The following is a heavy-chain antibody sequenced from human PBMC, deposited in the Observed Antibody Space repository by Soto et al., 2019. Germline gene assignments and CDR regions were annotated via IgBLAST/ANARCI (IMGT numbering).Heavy chain of an antibody. CDR2: ISSSGSTI. CDR1: GFTFSSYE. D-gene: IGHD4-4*01. Sequence: GGSLRLSCAASGFTFSSYEMNWVRQAPGKGLEWVSYISSSGSTIYYADSVKGRFTISRDNAKNSLYLQMNSLRAEDTAVYYCASYSNYDAFDIWGQGTMVTVSS. CDR3: ASYSNYDAFDI. V-gene: IGHV3-48*03. J-gene: IGHJ3*02.